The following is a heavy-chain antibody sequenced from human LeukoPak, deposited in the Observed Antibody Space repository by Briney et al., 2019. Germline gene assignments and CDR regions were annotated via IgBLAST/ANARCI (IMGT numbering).Heavy chain of an antibody. CDR3: ARVFPQLGMDV. Sequence: SETLSLTCTVSGGSINTPNYYWGWIRQTPGKGLEWIGSIYYSGSTYYNPSLKSRVTISVDTSKNQFSLKLSSVTAADTAVYYCARVFPQLGMDVWGKGTTVTVSS. CDR2: IYYSGST. J-gene: IGHJ6*03. CDR1: GGSINTPNYY. D-gene: IGHD5-24*01. V-gene: IGHV4-39*07.